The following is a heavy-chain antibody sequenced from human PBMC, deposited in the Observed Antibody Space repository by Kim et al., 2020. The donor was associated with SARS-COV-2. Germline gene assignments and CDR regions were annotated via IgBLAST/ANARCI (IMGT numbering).Heavy chain of an antibody. D-gene: IGHD3-16*01. V-gene: IGHV4-59*08. CDR1: GGSISSYY. J-gene: IGHJ6*03. CDR2: IYYSGST. Sequence: SETLSLTCTVSGGSISSYYWSWIRQPPGKGLEWIGYIYYSGSTNYNPSLKSRVTISVDTSKNQFSLKLSSVTAADTAVYYCAGLMRSWKYYYYMDVWGKGTTVTVSS. CDR3: AGLMRSWKYYYYMDV.